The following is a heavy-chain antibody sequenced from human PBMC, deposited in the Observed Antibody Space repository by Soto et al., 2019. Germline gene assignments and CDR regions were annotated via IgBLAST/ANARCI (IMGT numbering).Heavy chain of an antibody. CDR1: GFTFSSYS. V-gene: IGHV3-21*01. CDR3: ARAQPGYSYGYGLGY. J-gene: IGHJ4*02. D-gene: IGHD5-18*01. CDR2: ISSSSSYI. Sequence: EVQLVESGGGLVKPGGSLRLSCAASGFTFSSYSMNWVRQAPGKGLEWVSSISSSSSYIYYADSVKGRFTISRDNAKNSLYMQMNSLRDEDTAVYCCARAQPGYSYGYGLGYWGQGSLVTVSS.